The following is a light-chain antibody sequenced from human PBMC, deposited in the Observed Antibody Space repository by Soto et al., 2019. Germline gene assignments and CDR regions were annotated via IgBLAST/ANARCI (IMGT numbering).Light chain of an antibody. CDR1: QSVSSY. CDR3: QQRNP. J-gene: IGKJ5*01. CDR2: DAS. Sequence: EFVLTQSPATLSLSPGKRATLSCRASQSVSSYVAWYQQKPGQAPRLVIYDASSRATGVPPRFSGSGSGTDYTLTISSLEPEDFAVDYSQQRNPFGQGTRLEI. V-gene: IGKV3-11*01.